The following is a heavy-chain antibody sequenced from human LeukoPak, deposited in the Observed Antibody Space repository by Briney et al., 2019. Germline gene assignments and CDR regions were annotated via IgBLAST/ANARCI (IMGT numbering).Heavy chain of an antibody. CDR2: IYSGGST. Sequence: GGSLRLSCAASGFTFSSYSMNWVRQAPGKGLEWVSVIYSGGSTYYADSVKGRFTISRDNSKNTLYLQMNSLRAEDTAVYYCARDPGSSSWWGGDYWGQGTLVTVSS. J-gene: IGHJ4*02. D-gene: IGHD6-6*01. V-gene: IGHV3-66*01. CDR1: GFTFSSYS. CDR3: ARDPGSSSWWGGDY.